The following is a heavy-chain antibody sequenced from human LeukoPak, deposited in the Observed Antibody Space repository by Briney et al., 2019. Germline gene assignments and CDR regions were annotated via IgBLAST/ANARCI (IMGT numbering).Heavy chain of an antibody. J-gene: IGHJ4*02. D-gene: IGHD6-19*01. V-gene: IGHV3-9*01. CDR3: AKNVGSGWYDPQDFDY. Sequence: PGWSLRLSCAASGFTFDDYAMHWVRQAPGKGLEWVSGISWNSGSIGYADSVKGRVTISRDNAKNSLYLQMNSLRAEDTALYYCAKNVGSGWYDPQDFDYWGQGTLVTVSS. CDR2: ISWNSGSI. CDR1: GFTFDDYA.